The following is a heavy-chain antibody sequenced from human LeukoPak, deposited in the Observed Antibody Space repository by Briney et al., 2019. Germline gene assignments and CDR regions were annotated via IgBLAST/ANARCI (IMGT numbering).Heavy chain of an antibody. D-gene: IGHD2-2*01. CDR1: GGSISSSSYY. Sequence: PSETLSPTCTVSGGSISSSSYYWGWIRQPPGKGLEWIGSIYYSGSTYYNPSLKSRVTISVDTSKNQFSLKLSSVTAADTAVYYCASPRGGYCSSTSCWGAFDIWGQGTMVTVSS. V-gene: IGHV4-39*07. J-gene: IGHJ3*02. CDR2: IYYSGST. CDR3: ASPRGGYCSSTSCWGAFDI.